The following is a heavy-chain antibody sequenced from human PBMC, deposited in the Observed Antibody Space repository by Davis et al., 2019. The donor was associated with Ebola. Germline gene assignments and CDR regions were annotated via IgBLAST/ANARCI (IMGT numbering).Heavy chain of an antibody. J-gene: IGHJ6*03. D-gene: IGHD6-6*01. Sequence: GESLKISCAASGFTFSTYAMSWVRQAPGKGLEWFSSISGSGGSTYYADSVKGRFTISRDNSKNTLYLQMNSLRAEDTAVYYCARDPSIAARSLYYYYYMDVWGKGTTVTVSS. CDR2: ISGSGGST. CDR3: ARDPSIAARSLYYYYYMDV. CDR1: GFTFSTYA. V-gene: IGHV3-23*01.